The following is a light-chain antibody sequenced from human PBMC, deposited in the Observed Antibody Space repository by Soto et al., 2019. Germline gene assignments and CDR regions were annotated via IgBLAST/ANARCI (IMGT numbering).Light chain of an antibody. CDR1: NSNIGNNF. Sequence: QSVLTQAPSVSAPPGQKVTISCSGSNSNIGNNFVSWYQQLPGTAPKLLIYGNNNRPSGIPDRFSCSKSGASATLGITGLQTGDEATYYSGTWDSSLSAWVFGGGTKLTVL. J-gene: IGLJ3*02. V-gene: IGLV1-51*01. CDR2: GNN. CDR3: GTWDSSLSAWV.